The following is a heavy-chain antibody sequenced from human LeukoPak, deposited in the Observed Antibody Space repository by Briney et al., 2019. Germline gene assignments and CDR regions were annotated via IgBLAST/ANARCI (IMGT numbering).Heavy chain of an antibody. CDR2: INPNSGGT. J-gene: IGHJ4*02. CDR1: GYTFTGYY. D-gene: IGHD3-9*01. CDR3: ARSYDILTGIFDY. Sequence: WASVKVSCKASGYTFTGYYMHWVRQAPGQGLEWMGWINPNSGGTNYAQKFQGRVTMTRDTSISTAYMELSRLRSDDTAVYYCARSYDILTGIFDYWGQGTLVTVSS. V-gene: IGHV1-2*02.